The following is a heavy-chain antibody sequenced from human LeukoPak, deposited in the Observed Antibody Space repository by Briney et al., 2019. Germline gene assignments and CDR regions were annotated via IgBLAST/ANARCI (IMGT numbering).Heavy chain of an antibody. J-gene: IGHJ6*02. V-gene: IGHV1-69*10. CDR3: ARLTLPATSVYYYYGMDV. CDR2: IIPIFGIA. D-gene: IGHD2-2*01. Sequence: VKVSCKASGGTFSSYAISWVRQAPGQGLEWMGRIIPIFGIANYAQKFQGRVTITADKSTSTAYMELSSLRSEDTAVYYCARLTLPATSVYYYYGMDVWGQGTTVTVSS. CDR1: GGTFSSYA.